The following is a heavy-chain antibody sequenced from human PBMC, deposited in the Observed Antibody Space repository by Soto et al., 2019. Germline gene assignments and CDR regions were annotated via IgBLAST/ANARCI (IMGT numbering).Heavy chain of an antibody. CDR1: GFSLTTPGVG. J-gene: IGHJ5*02. CDR3: ALRGHCSGDSCYSA. D-gene: IGHD2-15*01. V-gene: IGHV2-5*01. CDR2: IYWSDEK. Sequence: QITLKESGPTLVKPTQTLTLTCAFSGFSLTTPGVGVGWIRQPPGKALEWLALIYWSDEKRYSPSLKSRLTITKDTSKNQVVLTMTNMDPVDTATYSCALRGHCSGDSCYSAWGQGNLVAVSS.